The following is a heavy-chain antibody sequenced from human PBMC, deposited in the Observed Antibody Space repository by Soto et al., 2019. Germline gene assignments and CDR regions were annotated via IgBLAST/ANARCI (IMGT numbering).Heavy chain of an antibody. V-gene: IGHV3-23*01. CDR3: AKVSSSWYAGFFDL. CDR1: GLTFSSHA. CDR2: LSDSGDSI. Sequence: LRLSCTASGLTFSSHAMTWVSKTPGKGLEWVSGLSDSGDSIYYADSVKGRFTIYRDNSMNTLYLQMNTLRVEDTAVYYCAKVSSSWYAGFFDLWGQGTLVTGSS. D-gene: IGHD6-13*01. J-gene: IGHJ4*02.